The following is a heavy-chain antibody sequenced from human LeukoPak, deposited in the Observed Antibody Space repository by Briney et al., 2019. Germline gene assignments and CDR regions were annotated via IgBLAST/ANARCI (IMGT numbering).Heavy chain of an antibody. CDR3: ARDGDGYNYWFDP. CDR1: GGSISSGGYY. Sequence: PSETLSLTCTVSGGSISSGGYYWSWIRQHPGKGLEWIGYIYYSGSTYYNPSLKSRVTISVDTSKNQFSLKLTSVTAADTAVYYCARDGDGYNYWFDPWGQGTLVTVSS. D-gene: IGHD5-24*01. J-gene: IGHJ5*02. CDR2: IYYSGST. V-gene: IGHV4-31*03.